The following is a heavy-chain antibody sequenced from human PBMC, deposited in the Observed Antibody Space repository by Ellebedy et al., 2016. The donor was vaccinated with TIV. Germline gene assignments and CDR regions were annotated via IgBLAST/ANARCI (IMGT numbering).Heavy chain of an antibody. Sequence: GESLKISCAASGFTFSSYAMHWVRQAPGKGLEWVAVISYDGSNKYYADSVKGRFTISRDNSKNTLYLQMNSLRAEDTAVYYCARGSIVVVVAATPNYYYGMDVWGQGTTVTVSS. CDR2: ISYDGSNK. CDR1: GFTFSSYA. D-gene: IGHD2-15*01. V-gene: IGHV3-30-3*01. CDR3: ARGSIVVVVAATPNYYYGMDV. J-gene: IGHJ6*02.